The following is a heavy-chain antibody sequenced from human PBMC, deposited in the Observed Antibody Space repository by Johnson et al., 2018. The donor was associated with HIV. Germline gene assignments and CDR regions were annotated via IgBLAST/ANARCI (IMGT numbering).Heavy chain of an antibody. CDR2: IYTGGST. CDR3: ASSYSESDAFET. D-gene: IGHD3-10*01. J-gene: IGHJ3*02. V-gene: IGHV3-66*01. Sequence: VQLVESGGGLVQPGGSLRLSCAASAFTVSDNYLSWVRQAPGKGLEWVSVIYTGGSTYYADSVTGRFTISRDNSKNTLYLQMNSLRVEDTAVYYCASSYSESDAFETWGQGTMVPVSS. CDR1: AFTVSDNY.